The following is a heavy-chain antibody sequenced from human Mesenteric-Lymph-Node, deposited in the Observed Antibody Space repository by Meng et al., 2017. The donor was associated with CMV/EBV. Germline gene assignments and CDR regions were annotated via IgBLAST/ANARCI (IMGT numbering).Heavy chain of an antibody. CDR3: ARDIMDTAMVTGDY. J-gene: IGHJ4*02. Sequence: ESLKISCAASGFTFRSYWMHWVRQGPGKGLAWVSRINSDGSSTSYADSVKGRFTISRDNAKNTLYLQMNSLRAEDTAVYYCARDIMDTAMVTGDYWGQGALVTVSS. CDR1: GFTFRSYW. V-gene: IGHV3-74*01. D-gene: IGHD5-18*01. CDR2: INSDGSST.